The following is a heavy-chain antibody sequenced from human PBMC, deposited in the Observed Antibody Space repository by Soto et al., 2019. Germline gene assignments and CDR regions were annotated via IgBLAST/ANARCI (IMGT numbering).Heavy chain of an antibody. CDR1: GFTFSSFA. Sequence: GSLLFACSASGFTFSSFALSWVRQAAGKGLEWVSAISGSGDGTDYAASVQGRFTIARDNSKNTLYLQMNSLRDEDTDVYYCAGPGYSSQDYWGHGAQVTVSS. J-gene: IGHJ4*01. CDR2: ISGSGDGT. D-gene: IGHD5-18*01. CDR3: AGPGYSSQDY. V-gene: IGHV3-23*01.